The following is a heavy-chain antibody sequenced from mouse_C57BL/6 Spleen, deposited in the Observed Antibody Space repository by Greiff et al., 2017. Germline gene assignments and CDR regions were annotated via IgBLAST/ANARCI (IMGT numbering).Heavy chain of an antibody. Sequence: QVQLQQPGAELVKPGASVKLSCKASGYTFTSYWMQWVKQRPGQGLEWIGEIDPSDSYTNYNQKFKGKATLTVDTSSSTAYMQLSSLTSEDSAVYYGAREDYYGSRGYFDVWGTGTTVTVSS. J-gene: IGHJ1*03. D-gene: IGHD1-1*01. CDR3: AREDYYGSRGYFDV. CDR1: GYTFTSYW. V-gene: IGHV1-50*01. CDR2: IDPSDSYT.